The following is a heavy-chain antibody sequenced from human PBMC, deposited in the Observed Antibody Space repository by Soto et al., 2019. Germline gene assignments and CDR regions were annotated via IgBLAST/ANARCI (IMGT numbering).Heavy chain of an antibody. CDR1: GGTFSSYA. V-gene: IGHV1-69*13. Sequence: SVKVSCKASGGTFSSYAISWVRQAPGQGLEWMGGIIPIFGTANYAQKFQGRVTITADESTSTAYMELSRLRSEDTAVYYCSTRYCRTTSCYNWFDPWGQGTLVTVSS. J-gene: IGHJ5*02. D-gene: IGHD2-2*01. CDR3: STRYCRTTSCYNWFDP. CDR2: IIPIFGTA.